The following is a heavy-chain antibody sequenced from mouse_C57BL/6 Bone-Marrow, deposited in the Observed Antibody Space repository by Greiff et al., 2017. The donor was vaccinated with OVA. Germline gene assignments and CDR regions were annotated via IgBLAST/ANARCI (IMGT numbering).Heavy chain of an antibody. D-gene: IGHD1-1*01. V-gene: IGHV1-39*01. Sequence: EVKVVESGPELVKPGASVKISCKASGYSFTDYNMNWVKQSDGKSLEWIGVINPNYGTTSYNQKFKGKATLTVDQSSSTAYMQLNSLTSEDSALYYCSISPIYYYGSLFAYWCQGTLVTVSA. CDR3: SISPIYYYGSLFAY. CDR1: GYSFTDYN. J-gene: IGHJ3*01. CDR2: INPNYGTT.